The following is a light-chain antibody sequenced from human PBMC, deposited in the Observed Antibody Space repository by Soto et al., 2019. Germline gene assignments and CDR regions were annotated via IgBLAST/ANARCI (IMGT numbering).Light chain of an antibody. V-gene: IGLV2-14*01. CDR2: DVS. J-gene: IGLJ1*01. CDR3: SSYRSSGTYV. CDR1: SSDVGGYEF. Sequence: QSVLTQPASVSGSPGQSITISCTGTSSDVGGYEFVSWYQQHPDNAPKLIIYDVSDRPSGESSRFSGSKSANTASLTISGLQAEDEADYYFSSYRSSGTYVFGTGTKVTVL.